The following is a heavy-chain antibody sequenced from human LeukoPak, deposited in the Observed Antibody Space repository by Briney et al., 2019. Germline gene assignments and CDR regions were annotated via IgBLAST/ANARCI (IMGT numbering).Heavy chain of an antibody. CDR2: ISNNGGTT. Sequence: PGGSLRLSCSASGVTFSSYDMFWVRQAPGKGLEYVSVISNNGGTTYYPDSVKGRFTIDRDNSKNTLYLQMTSLRPEDTAVYYCVKGGYSSGWFPYSFDYWGQGTLVTVSS. CDR3: VKGGYSSGWFPYSFDY. D-gene: IGHD6-19*01. CDR1: GVTFSSYD. J-gene: IGHJ4*02. V-gene: IGHV3-64D*09.